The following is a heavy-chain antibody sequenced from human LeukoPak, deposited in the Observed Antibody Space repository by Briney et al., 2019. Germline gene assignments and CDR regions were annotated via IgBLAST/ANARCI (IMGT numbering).Heavy chain of an antibody. D-gene: IGHD2/OR15-2a*01. CDR3: ARDEPSPDSTDLDY. CDR2: IYSGGST. J-gene: IGHJ4*02. Sequence: GGSLRLSCAASGFTVSSNYMSWVRQAPGKGLEWVSVIYSGGSTYYADSVKGRFTISRDKNTLYLQMNSLRAEDTAVYYCARDEPSPDSTDLDYWGQGTLVTVSS. V-gene: IGHV3-66*01. CDR1: GFTVSSNY.